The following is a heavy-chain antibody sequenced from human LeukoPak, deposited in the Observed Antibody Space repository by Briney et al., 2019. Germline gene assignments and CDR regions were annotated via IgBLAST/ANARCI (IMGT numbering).Heavy chain of an antibody. CDR3: AKVSYYYDSSGYVDY. Sequence: PGGSLRLSCAASGFTFSSYSMNWVRQAPGKGLEWVSAISGSGGSTYYADSVKGRFTISRDNSKNTLYLQMNSLRAEDTAVYYCAKVSYYYDSSGYVDYWGQGTLVTVSS. CDR2: ISGSGGST. CDR1: GFTFSSYS. V-gene: IGHV3-23*01. J-gene: IGHJ4*02. D-gene: IGHD3-22*01.